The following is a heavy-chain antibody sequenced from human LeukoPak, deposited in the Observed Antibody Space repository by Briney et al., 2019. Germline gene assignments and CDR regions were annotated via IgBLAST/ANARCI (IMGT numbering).Heavy chain of an antibody. V-gene: IGHV4-59*01. CDR2: IYYSGST. CDR1: GGSISSYY. CDR3: ASLGIATIAR. D-gene: IGHD5-24*01. Sequence: SETLSLTCTVSGGSISSYYWSWIRQPPGKGLEWIGYIYYSGSTNYNPSLKSRVTISVDTSKNQFSLKLSSVTAADTAVYYCASLGIATIARWGQGTLVTVSS. J-gene: IGHJ4*02.